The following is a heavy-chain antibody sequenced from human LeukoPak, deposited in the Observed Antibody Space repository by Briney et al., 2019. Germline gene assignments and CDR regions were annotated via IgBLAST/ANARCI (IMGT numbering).Heavy chain of an antibody. CDR3: ARALITMVRVDAFDI. CDR1: GGSISSYY. J-gene: IGHJ3*02. D-gene: IGHD3-10*01. CDR2: IYSGGST. Sequence: PSETLSLTCTVSGGSISSYYWSWVRQAPGKGLEWVSVIYSGGSTYYADSVKGRFTISRDNSKNTLYLQMNSLRAEDTAVYYCARALITMVRVDAFDIWGQGTMVTVSS. V-gene: IGHV3-53*01.